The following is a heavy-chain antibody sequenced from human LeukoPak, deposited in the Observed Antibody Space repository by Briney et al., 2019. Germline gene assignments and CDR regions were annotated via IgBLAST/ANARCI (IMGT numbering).Heavy chain of an antibody. D-gene: IGHD3-10*01. CDR1: GGSFSGYY. CDR3: ARPPRVVRGVIRDY. V-gene: IGHV4-34*01. J-gene: IGHJ4*02. Sequence: SETLSLTCAVYGGSFSGYYWSWIRQPPGKGLEWIGEINHSGSTNYNLSLKSRVTISVDTSKNQFSLKLSSVTAADTAVYYCARPPRVVRGVIRDYWGQGTLVTVSS. CDR2: INHSGST.